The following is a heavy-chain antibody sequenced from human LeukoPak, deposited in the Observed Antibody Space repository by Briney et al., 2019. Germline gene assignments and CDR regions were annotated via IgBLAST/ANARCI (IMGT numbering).Heavy chain of an antibody. J-gene: IGHJ5*02. Sequence: SETLSLTCAVSGYSISSGYYWGWIRQPPGKGLEWIGRIYTSGSTNYNPSLKSRVTMSVDTSKNQFSLKLSSVTAADTAVYYCARGSVWGSYPNWFDPWGQGTLVTVSS. CDR1: GYSISSGYY. V-gene: IGHV4-38-2*01. CDR2: IYTSGST. CDR3: ARGSVWGSYPNWFDP. D-gene: IGHD3-16*02.